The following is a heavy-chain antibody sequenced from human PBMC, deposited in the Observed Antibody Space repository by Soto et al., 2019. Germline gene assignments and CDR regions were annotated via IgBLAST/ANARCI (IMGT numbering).Heavy chain of an antibody. J-gene: IGHJ4*02. CDR1: GFTFSSYA. D-gene: IGHD3-10*01. V-gene: IGHV3-23*01. CDR3: AKFRAGLGSQTDS. Sequence: EVQLLESGGNLVQPGGSLRLSCAASGFTFSSYAMSWVRQAPGKGLEWVSTVGVSGANTYYTDSVKGRFTISRDNSNNTLFLQMHSLRAEDTAIYYCAKFRAGLGSQTDSWGQGTLVTVSS. CDR2: VGVSGANT.